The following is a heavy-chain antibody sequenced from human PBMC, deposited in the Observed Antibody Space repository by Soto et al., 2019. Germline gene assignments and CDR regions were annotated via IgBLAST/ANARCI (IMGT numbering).Heavy chain of an antibody. J-gene: IGHJ6*02. CDR1: GFTFSDYS. Sequence: EVQLVESGGGLVKPGGSLRLSCAASGFTFSDYSINWVRQAPGKGLVWVSSIGSSITSSYYADSVEGRFTISRDNARKTLFLQMNSLRVEDAGVYYCVRGPRKDYGDYVLYYYYGMDVWGQGTTVTVSS. CDR3: VRGPRKDYGDYVLYYYYGMDV. CDR2: IGSSITSS. V-gene: IGHV3-21*01. D-gene: IGHD4-17*01.